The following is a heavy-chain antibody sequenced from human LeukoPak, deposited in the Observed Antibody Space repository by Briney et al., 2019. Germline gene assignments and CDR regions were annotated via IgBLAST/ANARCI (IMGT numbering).Heavy chain of an antibody. CDR2: ISSGGSYI. CDR1: GFTLSTYN. CDR3: ARDGRGYSGYLPAVYFDY. V-gene: IGHV3-21*01. Sequence: GGSLRLSCAASGFTLSTYNMNWVRQAPGKGLEWVSSISSGGSYIYYADSVKGRFTISRDNAKNSLYLQMNSLRAEDTAVYYCARDGRGYSGYLPAVYFDYWGQGTLVTVSS. D-gene: IGHD5-12*01. J-gene: IGHJ4*02.